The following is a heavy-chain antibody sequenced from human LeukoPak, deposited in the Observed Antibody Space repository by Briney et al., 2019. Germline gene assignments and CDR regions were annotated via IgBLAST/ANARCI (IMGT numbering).Heavy chain of an antibody. J-gene: IGHJ4*02. CDR3: TTDHFA. CDR2: IKSITDGGTT. D-gene: IGHD2/OR15-2a*01. Sequence: GGSLRLSCAASGFTFSNVWMSWVRQAPGKGLEWVGRIKSITDGGTTEHAAPVKGRFTISRDDSENTLYLQMNSLKIEDTAVYYCTTDHFAWGQGTLVTVSS. V-gene: IGHV3-15*01. CDR1: GFTFSNVW.